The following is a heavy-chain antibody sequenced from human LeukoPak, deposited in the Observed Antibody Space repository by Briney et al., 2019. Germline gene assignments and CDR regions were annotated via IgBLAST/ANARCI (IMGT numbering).Heavy chain of an antibody. CDR2: IYYSGST. D-gene: IGHD3-9*01. CDR1: GGSFSGYY. V-gene: IGHV4-59*01. J-gene: IGHJ6*02. CDR3: ARGDGGLDYDIWTGYPIYYYYGMDV. Sequence: SETLSLTCAVYGGSFSGYYWSWIRQPPGKGLEWIGYIYYSGSTNYNPSLKSRVTISVDTSKNQFSLKLSSVTAADTAVYYCARGDGGLDYDIWTGYPIYYYYGMDVWGQGTTVTVSS.